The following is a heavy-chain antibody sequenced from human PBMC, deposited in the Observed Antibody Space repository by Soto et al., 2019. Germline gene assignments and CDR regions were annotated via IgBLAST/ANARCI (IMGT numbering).Heavy chain of an antibody. J-gene: IGHJ6*02. V-gene: IGHV1-2*04. CDR2: INPNSGGT. Sequence: QVQLVQSGAEVKKPGASVKVSCKASGYTFTGYYMHWVRQAPGQGLEWMGWINPNSGGTNYAQKFQGWVTMTRGTSISTAYRELSRLRADDTAVYYFARAGCSGGSCDQEEYYGMDVWGQGTTVTVSS. D-gene: IGHD2-15*01. CDR1: GYTFTGYY. CDR3: ARAGCSGGSCDQEEYYGMDV.